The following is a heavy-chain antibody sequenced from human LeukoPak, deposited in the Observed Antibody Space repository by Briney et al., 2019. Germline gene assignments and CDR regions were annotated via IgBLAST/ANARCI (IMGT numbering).Heavy chain of an antibody. CDR1: GYTFTSYD. D-gene: IGHD3-22*01. V-gene: IGHV1-8*01. Sequence: ASVKVSCKASGYTFTSYDINWVRQATGQGLEWMGWTNPNSGNTGYAQKFQGRVTMTRNTSISTAYMELSSLRSEDTAVYYCARVMGDSSGYYSNNFDYWGQGTLVTVSS. CDR3: ARVMGDSSGYYSNNFDY. CDR2: TNPNSGNT. J-gene: IGHJ4*01.